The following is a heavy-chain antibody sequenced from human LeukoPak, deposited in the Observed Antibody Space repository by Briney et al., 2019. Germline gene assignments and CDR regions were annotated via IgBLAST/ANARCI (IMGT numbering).Heavy chain of an antibody. CDR3: ARERGGYYYGSGSYSIDY. V-gene: IGHV4-34*01. J-gene: IGHJ4*02. CDR2: INHSGST. D-gene: IGHD3-10*01. Sequence: SETLSLTCAVYGGSFSGYYWSWIRQPPGKGLEWIGEINHSGSTNYNPSLKSRVTISVDTSKNQFSLKLSSVTAADTAVYYCARERGGYYYGSGSYSIDYWGQGTLVTVSS. CDR1: GGSFSGYY.